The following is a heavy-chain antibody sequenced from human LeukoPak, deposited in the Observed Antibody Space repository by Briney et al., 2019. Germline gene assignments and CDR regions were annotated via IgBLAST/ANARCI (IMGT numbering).Heavy chain of an antibody. CDR1: GLTFSSYG. V-gene: IGHV3-23*01. D-gene: IGHD2-15*01. J-gene: IGHJ4*02. CDR2: ISTTGGTT. CDR3: AREGGTGGYFDY. Sequence: GGSLRLSCAASGLTFSSYGMSWVRQAPGRGLEWVSAISTTGGTTYYADSVRGRFTISRDNAKNSLYLQMNSLRAEDTAVYYCAREGGTGGYFDYWGQGTLVTVSS.